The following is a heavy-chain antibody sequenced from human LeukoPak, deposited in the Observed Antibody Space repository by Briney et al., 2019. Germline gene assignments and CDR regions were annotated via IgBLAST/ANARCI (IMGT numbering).Heavy chain of an antibody. D-gene: IGHD3-10*01. V-gene: IGHV3-23*01. Sequence: GSLRLSCAVSGITLSNYGMSWVRQAPGKGLEWVAVISDSGGSTNYADSVKGRFTISRDNAKNTLYLQMNSLRAEDTAVYFCAKRGVVIRVILVGFHKQAYYFDSWGQGALVTVSS. CDR2: ISDSGGST. J-gene: IGHJ4*02. CDR1: GITLSNYG. CDR3: AKRGVVIRVILVGFHKQAYYFDS.